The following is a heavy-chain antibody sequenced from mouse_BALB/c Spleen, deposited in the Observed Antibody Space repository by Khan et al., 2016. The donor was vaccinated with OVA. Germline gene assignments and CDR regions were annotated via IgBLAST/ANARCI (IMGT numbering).Heavy chain of an antibody. CDR1: GYTFTSYW. V-gene: IGHV1-7*01. J-gene: IGHJ2*01. Sequence: QVQLQQSGAELAKPGASVKMSCKASGYTFTSYWMHWVKQRPGQGLEWIGYINPSAGYTDYNQKFKDKATLTADKSSSTAYMQLNSLTSEDSAFYYCARDSIDYWGQGTTLTVAS. D-gene: IGHD2-5*01. CDR3: ARDSIDY. CDR2: INPSAGYT.